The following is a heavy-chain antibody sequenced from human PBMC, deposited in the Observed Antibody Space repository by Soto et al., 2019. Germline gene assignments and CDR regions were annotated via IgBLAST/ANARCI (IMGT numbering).Heavy chain of an antibody. J-gene: IGHJ4*02. CDR1: GESISRSHW. CDR2: ISHSGIT. Sequence: QVQLQESGPGLVRPSGALSITCAVSGESISRSHWWSWVRQSPGKGLEWIGEISHSGITNYNPSLKSRVTISVDKSKNQLSLKLTSVTAADTAVYYCARVRYDRSGFDHWGQGTVVSVSS. CDR3: ARVRYDRSGFDH. D-gene: IGHD3-22*01. V-gene: IGHV4-4*02.